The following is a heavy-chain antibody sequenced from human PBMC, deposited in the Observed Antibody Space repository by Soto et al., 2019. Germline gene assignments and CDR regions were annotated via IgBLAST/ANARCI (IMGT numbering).Heavy chain of an antibody. J-gene: IGHJ3*02. V-gene: IGHV1-3*01. CDR3: ARGYDYVWGSYRSEAFEI. Sequence: QVQLVQSGAEVKKPGASVKVSCKASGYTFTNYAIHWVRQAPGQRLEWLGWLNAGNSNREYSQKFQGRIIMTKDTSAGTAYMELNSLISEDTAVYYCARGYDYVWGSYRSEAFEIWGQGTMVTVSS. CDR2: LNAGNSNR. CDR1: GYTFTNYA. D-gene: IGHD3-16*02.